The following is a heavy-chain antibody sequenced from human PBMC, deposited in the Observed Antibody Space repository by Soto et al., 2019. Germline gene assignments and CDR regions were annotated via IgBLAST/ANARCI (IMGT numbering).Heavy chain of an antibody. V-gene: IGHV4-31*03. CDR1: NVLVNSGGYY. CDR3: ATNQYYDHSGPFDY. D-gene: IGHD3-22*01. Sequence: TLSVTGSVSNVLVNSGGYYWSWIRHHPGKGLEWIGYIHYTGSTYYNPSLKSRVTISIDRAKNHFSLKLSSVTAADTDVYYCATNQYYDHSGPFDYWGQGTLVTVYS. J-gene: IGHJ4*02. CDR2: IHYTGST.